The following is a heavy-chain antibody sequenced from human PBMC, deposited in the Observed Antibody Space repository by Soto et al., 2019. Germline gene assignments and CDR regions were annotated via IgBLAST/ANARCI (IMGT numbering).Heavy chain of an antibody. Sequence: EVQLVESGGGLVQPGGSLRLSCAASGFTFSSYDMHWVRQATGKGLEWVSAIGTAGDTYYPGSVKGRFTISRENAKNSLYLQMNSLRAGDTAVDYCSRLSSTDAFDIWGQGTMVTVSS. J-gene: IGHJ3*02. CDR3: SRLSSTDAFDI. CDR2: IGTAGDT. CDR1: GFTFSSYD. D-gene: IGHD2-15*01. V-gene: IGHV3-13*01.